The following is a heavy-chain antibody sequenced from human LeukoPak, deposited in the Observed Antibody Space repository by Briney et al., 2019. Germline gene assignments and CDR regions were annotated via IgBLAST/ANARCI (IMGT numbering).Heavy chain of an antibody. CDR1: GGTFSSYA. V-gene: IGHV1-69*05. CDR3: ARSTEYYFDY. CDR2: IIPIFGTA. Sequence: ASVRVSCKASGGTFSSYAISWVRQAPGQGLEWMGGIIPIFGTANYAQKFQGRVTITTDESTSTAYMELSSLRSEDTAVYYCARSTEYYFDYWGQGTLVTVSS. D-gene: IGHD3-10*01. J-gene: IGHJ4*02.